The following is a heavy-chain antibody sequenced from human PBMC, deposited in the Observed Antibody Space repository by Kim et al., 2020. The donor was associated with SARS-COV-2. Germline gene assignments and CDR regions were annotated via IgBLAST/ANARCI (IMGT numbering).Heavy chain of an antibody. V-gene: IGHV1-69*13. CDR3: ARYGEFGYCSGGSCYSANRNWFDP. J-gene: IGHJ5*02. D-gene: IGHD2-15*01. CDR2: IIPIFGTA. CDR1: GGTFSSYA. Sequence: SVKVSCKASGGTFSSYAISWVRQAPGQGLEWMGGIIPIFGTANYAQKFQGRVTITADESTSTAYMELSSLRSEDTAVYYCARYGEFGYCSGGSCYSANRNWFDPWGQGTLVTVSS.